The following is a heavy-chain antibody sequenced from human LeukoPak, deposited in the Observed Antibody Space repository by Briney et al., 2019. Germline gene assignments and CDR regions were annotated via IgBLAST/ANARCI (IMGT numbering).Heavy chain of an antibody. Sequence: ASVKVSCKASGGTFSSYAISWVRQAPGQGLEWMGGIIPIFGTANYAQKFQGRVTITADKSTSTAYMELSSLRSEDTAVYYCARAFSSTYAFDIWGQGTMVTVSS. CDR2: IIPIFGTA. CDR3: ARAFSSTYAFDI. J-gene: IGHJ3*02. CDR1: GGTFSSYA. V-gene: IGHV1-69*06. D-gene: IGHD2-2*01.